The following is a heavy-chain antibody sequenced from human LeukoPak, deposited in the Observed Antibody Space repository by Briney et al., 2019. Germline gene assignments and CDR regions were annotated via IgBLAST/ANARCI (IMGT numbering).Heavy chain of an antibody. CDR3: ASGYSYGFGAKINWFDP. CDR1: GGSISSGGYS. V-gene: IGHV4-30-2*01. J-gene: IGHJ5*02. CDR2: IYHSGST. D-gene: IGHD5-18*01. Sequence: KPSETLSLTCAVSGGSISSGGYSWSWIRQPPGKGLEWIGYIYHSGSTYYNPSLKSRVTISVDRSKNQFSLKLSSVTAADTAVYYCASGYSYGFGAKINWFDPWGQGTLVTVSS.